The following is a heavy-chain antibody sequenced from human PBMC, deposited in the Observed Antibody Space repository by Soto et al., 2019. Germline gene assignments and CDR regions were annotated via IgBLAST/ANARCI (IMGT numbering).Heavy chain of an antibody. CDR3: AREKWSGEQRQLGSYIDY. CDR2: IYHSGST. CDR1: GGSISSGGYS. J-gene: IGHJ4*02. Sequence: SQTLSLTCAVSGGSISSGGYSWSWIRQPPGKGLEWIGYIYHSGSTYYNPSLKSRVTISVDRSKNQFSLKLSSVTAADTAVYYCAREKWSGEQRQLGSYIDYWGQGTLVTVSS. V-gene: IGHV4-30-2*01. D-gene: IGHD2-2*01.